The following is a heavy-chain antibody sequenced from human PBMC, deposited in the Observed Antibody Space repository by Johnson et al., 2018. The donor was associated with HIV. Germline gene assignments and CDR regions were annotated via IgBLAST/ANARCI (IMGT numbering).Heavy chain of an antibody. CDR1: GFTFTNFG. V-gene: IGHV3-30*18. CDR3: AKKGGHYFTSHDAFDI. Sequence: QVQLVESGGGVVQPGRSLRVSCAASGFTFTNFGFHWVRQAPGKGLEWVAVISYDGNNKYYADSVKGRFTISRENSKNMLYLQMHSLRAEDTAVYYCAKKGGHYFTSHDAFDIWGQGTVVTVSS. J-gene: IGHJ3*02. CDR2: ISYDGNNK. D-gene: IGHD3-16*01.